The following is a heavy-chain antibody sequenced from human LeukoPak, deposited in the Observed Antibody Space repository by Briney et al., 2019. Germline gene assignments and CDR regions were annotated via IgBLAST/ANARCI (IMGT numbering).Heavy chain of an antibody. CDR1: GGSFRGYY. CDR3: ARGTTYYYGSGTRNWFDP. D-gene: IGHD3-10*01. V-gene: IGHV4-34*01. J-gene: IGHJ5*02. Sequence: PSENLSLTCAVYGGSFRGYYWTWIRQSPGKGLEWIGEINHSGSANYNPSLKSRVTISVDTSKNQFSLKLSSVTAADTAVYYCARGTTYYYGSGTRNWFDPWGQGTLVTVSS. CDR2: INHSGSA.